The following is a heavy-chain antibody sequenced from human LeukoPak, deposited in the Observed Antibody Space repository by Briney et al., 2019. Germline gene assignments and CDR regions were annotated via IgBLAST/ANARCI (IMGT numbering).Heavy chain of an antibody. CDR2: IGSTSSFM. CDR3: APPPIAATGN. CDR1: GFTFSSYS. Sequence: GGSLRLSCAASGFTFSSYSMNWVRQAPGKGLEWVSSIGSTSSFMYYVDSVKGRFTISRDNANNSLYLQINSLRAEDTAVYYCAPPPIAATGNWGQGTLVTVSS. D-gene: IGHD6-13*01. V-gene: IGHV3-21*01. J-gene: IGHJ4*02.